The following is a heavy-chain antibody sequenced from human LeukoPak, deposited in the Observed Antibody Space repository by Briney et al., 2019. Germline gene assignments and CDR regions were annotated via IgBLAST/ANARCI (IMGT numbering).Heavy chain of an antibody. CDR1: ARPISTSY. CDR3: AAYYGPGSYPLYFQP. J-gene: IGHJ1*01. CDR2: ISHSGST. D-gene: IGHD3-10*01. V-gene: IGHV4-59*07. Sequence: SATLSLTCSVSARPISTSYSNSIRHTPRKWREWIVYISHSGSTNSIPSLKHRVTISIDTSTSQFSIKLSSVTAADTAVYYCAAYYGPGSYPLYFQPCGESALVTVSS.